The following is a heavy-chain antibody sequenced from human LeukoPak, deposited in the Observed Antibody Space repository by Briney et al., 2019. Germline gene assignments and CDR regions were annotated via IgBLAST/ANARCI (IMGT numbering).Heavy chain of an antibody. J-gene: IGHJ3*02. V-gene: IGHV3-30*02. CDR1: GFTFSSYG. CDR2: IHHDGSNK. CDR3: ARESSPEDAFDI. Sequence: GSLRLSCAASGFTFSSYGMHWVRQAPGKGLDWVAFIHHDGSNKYYADSVRGRFTISRDNSKNTLYLQMNSLRAEDTAVYYCARESSPEDAFDIWGQGTMVTVSS. D-gene: IGHD1-14*01.